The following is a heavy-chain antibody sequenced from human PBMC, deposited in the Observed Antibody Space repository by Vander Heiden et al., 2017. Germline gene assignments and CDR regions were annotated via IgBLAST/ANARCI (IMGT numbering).Heavy chain of an antibody. CDR1: GGVVRGYF. D-gene: IGHD2-2*01. V-gene: IGHV4-59*02. J-gene: IGHJ6*02. CDR2: IDNSGST. Sequence: QLQLQESGPGVVKPSGTVRHSGVDGGGVVRGYFRIWNRQTTGKGVRGIGYIDNSGSTDYNPSLKRRVTISRETSKSQVSLRLSAVTAADTAVYYCVRDRFVAVPTAAQHYYGMDVWGQGTTVTVSS. CDR3: VRDRFVAVPTAAQHYYGMDV.